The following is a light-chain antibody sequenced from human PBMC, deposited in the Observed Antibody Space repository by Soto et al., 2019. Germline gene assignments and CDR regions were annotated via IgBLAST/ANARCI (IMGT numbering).Light chain of an antibody. V-gene: IGKV3-15*01. Sequence: EIVMTQSPATLSVSPGERATLSCRASQSISSNLAWYQQKNGQTPRLLIYGASTRAAGIPARFSGSGSGTDFTLTISSLEAEDFAVYYCQQRRYSLTFGGGTKVEIK. CDR3: QQRRYSLT. CDR2: GAS. J-gene: IGKJ4*01. CDR1: QSISSN.